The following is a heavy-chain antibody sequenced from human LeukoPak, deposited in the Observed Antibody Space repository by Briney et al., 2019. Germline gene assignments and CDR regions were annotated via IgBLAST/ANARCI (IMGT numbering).Heavy chain of an antibody. CDR2: IYYSGST. V-gene: IGHV4-59*01. CDR3: AREMSSFMGGRIYYLDY. Sequence: SETLSLTCSVSGGSIIPYYGSWIRQPPGMGLEWIGYIYYSGSTNYNPSLKSRVTISRDTSKNQFSLRLSSVTAADTAVYFCAREMSSFMGGRIYYLDYCGKGTLVTVSS. J-gene: IGHJ4*02. D-gene: IGHD1-26*01. CDR1: GGSIIPYY.